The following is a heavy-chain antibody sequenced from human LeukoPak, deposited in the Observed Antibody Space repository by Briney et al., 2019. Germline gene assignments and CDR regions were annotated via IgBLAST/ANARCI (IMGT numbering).Heavy chain of an antibody. J-gene: IGHJ3*02. V-gene: IGHV3-21*04. CDR3: ARVGASYGAFDI. CDR1: GLIVSNNY. Sequence: GGSLRLSCAASGLIVSNNYMNWVRQAPGKGLEWVSSISSSSSYIYYADSVKGRFTISRDNAKNSLYLQMNSLRAEDTALYYCARVGASYGAFDIWGQGTMVTVSS. CDR2: ISSSSSYI. D-gene: IGHD1-26*01.